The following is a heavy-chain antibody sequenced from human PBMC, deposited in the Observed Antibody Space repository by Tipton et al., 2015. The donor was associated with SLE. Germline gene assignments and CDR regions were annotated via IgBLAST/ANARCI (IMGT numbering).Heavy chain of an antibody. Sequence: TLSLTCTVSGGSISSHYWSWIRQPPGKGLEWIGYIYYSGSTNYNPSLKSRVTISVDTSKNQFSLKLSSVTAADTAVYYCASSGRYYYYYMDVWGKGTTVTVSS. D-gene: IGHD2-15*01. J-gene: IGHJ6*03. CDR2: IYYSGST. CDR1: GGSISSHY. V-gene: IGHV4-59*11. CDR3: ASSGRYYYYYMDV.